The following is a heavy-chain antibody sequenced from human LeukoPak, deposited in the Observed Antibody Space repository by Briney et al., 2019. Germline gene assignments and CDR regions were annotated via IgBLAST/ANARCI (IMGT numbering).Heavy chain of an antibody. CDR3: ATVGQGVTGTTW. Sequence: ASVKVSCKASGGTFSSYAISWVRQAPGQGLEWMGGIIPIFGTANYAQKFQGRVTITRNTSISTAYMELSSLRSEDTAVYYCATVGQGVTGTTWWGQGTLVTVSS. J-gene: IGHJ4*02. D-gene: IGHD1-20*01. CDR1: GGTFSSYA. CDR2: IIPIFGTA. V-gene: IGHV1-69*05.